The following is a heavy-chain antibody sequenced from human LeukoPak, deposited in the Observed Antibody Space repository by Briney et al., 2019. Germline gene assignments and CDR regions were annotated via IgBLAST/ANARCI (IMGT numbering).Heavy chain of an antibody. CDR2: ISYSGST. CDR1: GDSISPYY. CDR3: ARQGYDILTGYIDAFDI. J-gene: IGHJ3*02. Sequence: PSETLSLTCTVSGDSISPYYWSWIRQPPRKGLEWIGYISYSGSTNYNPSLKSRVTISIDTSKNQFSLKLRSVTAADTAIYYCARQGYDILTGYIDAFDIWGQGTMVTVSS. V-gene: IGHV4-59*08. D-gene: IGHD3-9*01.